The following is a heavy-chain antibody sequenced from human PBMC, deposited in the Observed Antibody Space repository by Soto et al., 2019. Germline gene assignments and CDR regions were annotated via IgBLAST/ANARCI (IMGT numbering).Heavy chain of an antibody. CDR3: AKDIRSGYSSSWYYFDY. D-gene: IGHD6-13*01. CDR1: GFTFDDYA. V-gene: IGHV3-9*01. Sequence: PGGSLRLSCAASGFTFDDYAMHWVRQAPGKGLEWVSGINWNSGGIGYADSVKGRFTISRDNAKNSLYLQMNSLRAEDTALYYCAKDIRSGYSSSWYYFDYWGQGTLVTVSS. J-gene: IGHJ4*02. CDR2: INWNSGGI.